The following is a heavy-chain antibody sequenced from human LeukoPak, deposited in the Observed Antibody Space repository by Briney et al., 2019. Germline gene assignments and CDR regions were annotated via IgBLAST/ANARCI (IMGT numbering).Heavy chain of an antibody. D-gene: IGHD3-10*01. V-gene: IGHV3-11*01. CDR2: ISSSGSTI. Sequence: KTGGSLRLSCAASGFTLSDYCMSWIRQAPGKGLEWVSYISSSGSTIYYADSVKGRFTISRDNSKNTLFLQMSSLRAEDTAVYYCAKTSAGIRGGYFDYWGQGTLVTVSS. CDR3: AKTSAGIRGGYFDY. J-gene: IGHJ4*02. CDR1: GFTLSDYC.